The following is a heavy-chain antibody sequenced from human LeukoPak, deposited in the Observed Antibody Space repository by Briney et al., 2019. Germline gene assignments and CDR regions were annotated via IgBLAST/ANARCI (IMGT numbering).Heavy chain of an antibody. CDR2: INHSGST. Sequence: PSETLSLTCAVYGGSFSGYYWSWIRQPPGKGLEWIGEINHSGSTNYNPSLKSRVTISVDTSKNQFSLKLSSVTAADTAMYYCARGPRLFDYWGQGTLVTVSS. CDR3: ARGPRLFDY. V-gene: IGHV4-34*01. CDR1: GGSFSGYY. J-gene: IGHJ4*02.